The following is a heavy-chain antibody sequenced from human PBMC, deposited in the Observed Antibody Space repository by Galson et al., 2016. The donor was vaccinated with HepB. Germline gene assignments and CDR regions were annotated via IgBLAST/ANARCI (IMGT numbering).Heavy chain of an antibody. CDR2: IFHSGTT. V-gene: IGHV4-4*02. D-gene: IGHD3-3*01. CDR1: GSSISSSPW. Sequence: SETLSLTCAVSGSSISSSPWWSWVRQPPGKGLEWIGEIFHSGTTNDNPSLKSRVTMSVDKSKNQLSLNLTSVTAADTAVYYCARVRVLEWLTGSGMGVWGQGTTVTVSS. CDR3: ARVRVLEWLTGSGMGV. J-gene: IGHJ6*02.